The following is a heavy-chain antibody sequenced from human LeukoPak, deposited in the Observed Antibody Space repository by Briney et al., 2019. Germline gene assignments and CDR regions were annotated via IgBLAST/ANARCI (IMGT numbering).Heavy chain of an antibody. CDR1: GFTFSSYG. CDR3: AKEPPTRYYYYYMDV. Sequence: PGGSLRLSCAASGFTFSSYGVHWVRQAPGKGLEWVAFIRYDGSNKYYADSVKGRFTISRDNSKNTLYLQMNSLRAEDTAVYYCAKEPPTRYYYYYMDVWGKGTTVTVSS. V-gene: IGHV3-30*02. J-gene: IGHJ6*03. CDR2: IRYDGSNK.